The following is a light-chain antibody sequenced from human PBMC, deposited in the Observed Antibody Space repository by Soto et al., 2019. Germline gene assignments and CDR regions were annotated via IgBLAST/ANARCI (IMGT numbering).Light chain of an antibody. Sequence: IVLTQSPGTLSFSPGERATLSCGASQSVTNNFFAWYQQKPGQAPRLLIYGASSRVTGVPARFSGSGSGTDVTLTISRLEPGDFAVYYCQQYGTPLFTFGPGTKVDIK. CDR2: GAS. CDR1: QSVTNNF. CDR3: QQYGTPLFT. J-gene: IGKJ3*01. V-gene: IGKV3-20*01.